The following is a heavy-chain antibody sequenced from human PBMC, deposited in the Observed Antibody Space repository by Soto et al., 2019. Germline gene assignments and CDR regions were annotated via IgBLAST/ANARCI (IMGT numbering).Heavy chain of an antibody. J-gene: IGHJ6*03. CDR3: ARQTVTSYYYYMDV. D-gene: IGHD4-4*01. CDR1: GGSISSYY. Sequence: SETLSLTCTVSGGSISSYYWSWILQPPGKGLEWIGYIYYSGSTNYNPSLKSRVTISVDTSKNQFSLKLSSVTAADTAVYYCARQTVTSYYYYMDVWGKGTTVTVSS. V-gene: IGHV4-59*08. CDR2: IYYSGST.